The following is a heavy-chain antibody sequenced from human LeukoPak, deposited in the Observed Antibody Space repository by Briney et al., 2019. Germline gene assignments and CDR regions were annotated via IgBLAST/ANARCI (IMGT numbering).Heavy chain of an antibody. V-gene: IGHV4-59*01. J-gene: IGHJ3*02. D-gene: IGHD3-22*01. CDR1: GGSIGSYY. CDR2: IYYSGST. CDR3: ARYYYDNSGSIYAFDI. Sequence: PSETLSLTCTVSGGSIGSYYWTWIRQPPWKRLEWIGYIYYSGSTNYNPSLKSRVTISVDTSKNQFSLKLSSVTTADTAVYYCARYYYDNSGSIYAFDIWGQGTTVTVSS.